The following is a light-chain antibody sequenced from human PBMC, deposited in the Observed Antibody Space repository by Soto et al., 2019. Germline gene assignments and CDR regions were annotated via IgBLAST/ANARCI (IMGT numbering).Light chain of an antibody. CDR1: ESLLHVSGYNY. J-gene: IGKJ3*01. V-gene: IGKV2-28*01. CDR3: MQGLHSLQYT. CDR2: LGS. Sequence: DIVMTQSPLSLPVTPGEPASISCRSSESLLHVSGYNYLAWYLQKPGQSPQLLIYLGSYRASGVPDRLSGSGSGTDFTLEISRVEADDVGIYYCMQGLHSLQYTFGPGTRVDVK.